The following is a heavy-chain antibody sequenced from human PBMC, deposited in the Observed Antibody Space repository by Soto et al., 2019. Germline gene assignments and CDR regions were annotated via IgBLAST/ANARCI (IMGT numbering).Heavy chain of an antibody. V-gene: IGHV3-30-3*01. D-gene: IGHD3-22*01. CDR2: ISYDGSNK. CDR1: GFTFSSYA. J-gene: IGHJ4*02. CDR3: ARDYNPMIVVVITYYFDY. Sequence: VGSLRLSCAASGFTFSSYAMHWVRQAPGKGLEWVAVISYDGSNKYYADSVKGRFTISRDNSKNTLYLQMNSLRAEDTAVYYCARDYNPMIVVVITYYFDYWGQGTLVTVSS.